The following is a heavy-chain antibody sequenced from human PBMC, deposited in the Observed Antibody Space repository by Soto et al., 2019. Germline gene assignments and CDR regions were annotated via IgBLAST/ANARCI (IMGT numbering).Heavy chain of an antibody. CDR2: INPNSGGT. D-gene: IGHD2-21*02. J-gene: IGHJ3*02. V-gene: IGHV1-2*04. CDR3: ARVMYGGNSAAFDI. CDR1: GYTFTGYY. Sequence: ASVKVSCKASGYTFTGYYMHWVRQAPGQGLEWMGWINPNSGGTNYAQKFQGWVTMTRDTSISTAYMELSRLRSDDTAVYYCARVMYGGNSAAFDIWGQGTMVTVSS.